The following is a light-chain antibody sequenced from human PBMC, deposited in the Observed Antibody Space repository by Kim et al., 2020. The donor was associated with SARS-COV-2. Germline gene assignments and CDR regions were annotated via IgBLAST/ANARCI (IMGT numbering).Light chain of an antibody. CDR1: QHVNTC. Sequence: DIQMTQSPSSLSASVGDRVTITCRASQHVNTCLAWYQQRPGKAPQVLIYDASNLESGVPSRFRGSGSGTEFTLTISGLQPEDVATYYCQKYNDYQLTFGRGTKVDIK. CDR3: QKYNDYQLT. V-gene: IGKV1-5*01. CDR2: DAS. J-gene: IGKJ4*01.